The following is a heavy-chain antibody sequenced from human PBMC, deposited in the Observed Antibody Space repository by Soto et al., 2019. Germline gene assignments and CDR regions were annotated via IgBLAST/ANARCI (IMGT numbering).Heavy chain of an antibody. Sequence: QVQLVQSGAEVKKPGASVKVSCKASGYTFTSYYMHWVRQAPGQGLEWMGIINPGGGSTSYAQKSQRRVTMTRDTSTSTIYMEVSSLRSEDTAVYYCASSCSGGTCPPAPSNWGQGTMVTVSS. V-gene: IGHV1-46*03. CDR1: GYTFTSYY. D-gene: IGHD2-15*01. CDR3: ASSCSGGTCPPAPSN. CDR2: INPGGGST. J-gene: IGHJ3*01.